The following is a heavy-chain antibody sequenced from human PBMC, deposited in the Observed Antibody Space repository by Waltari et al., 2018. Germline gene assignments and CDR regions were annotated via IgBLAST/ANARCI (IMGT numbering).Heavy chain of an antibody. Sequence: QVQLQESGPGLVKPSQTLSLTCTVSGGSISSGGYYWSWIRQHPGKGLEWIGYIEYSGSTYYNPSLKSRVTRSVDTSKNQFSLKLSSVTAADTAVYYGASGVTGKLQGDWFDPWGQGTLVTVSS. J-gene: IGHJ5*02. D-gene: IGHD7-27*01. CDR3: ASGVTGKLQGDWFDP. CDR1: GGSISSGGYY. CDR2: IEYSGST. V-gene: IGHV4-31*03.